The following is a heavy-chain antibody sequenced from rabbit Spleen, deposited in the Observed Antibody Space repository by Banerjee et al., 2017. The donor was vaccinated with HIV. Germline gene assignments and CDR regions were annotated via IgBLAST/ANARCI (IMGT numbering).Heavy chain of an antibody. V-gene: IGHV1S40*01. Sequence: QSLEESGGGLVKPGASLTLTCKASGFSFNGGYDMCWVRQAPGKGLEWIACIYTGSSGSTYYASWAKGRFTISKTSSTTVTLQMTSLTVADTATYFCARDAGTSFSTYGMDLWGQGTLVTVS. CDR2: IYTGSSGST. J-gene: IGHJ6*01. CDR3: ARDAGTSFSTYGMDL. CDR1: GFSFNGGYD. D-gene: IGHD8-1*01.